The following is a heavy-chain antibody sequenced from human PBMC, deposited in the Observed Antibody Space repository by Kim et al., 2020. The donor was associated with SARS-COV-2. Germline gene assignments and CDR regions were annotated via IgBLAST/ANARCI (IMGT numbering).Heavy chain of an antibody. CDR3: ARGPRIAAAGSFHY. CDR1: GGSFSGYY. D-gene: IGHD6-13*01. CDR2: INHSGST. V-gene: IGHV4-34*01. J-gene: IGHJ4*02. Sequence: SETLSLTCAVYGGSFSGYYWSWIRQPPGKGLEWIGEINHSGSTNYNPSLKSRVTISVDTSKNQFSLKLSSVTAADTAVYYCARGPRIAAAGSFHYWGQGTLVTVSS.